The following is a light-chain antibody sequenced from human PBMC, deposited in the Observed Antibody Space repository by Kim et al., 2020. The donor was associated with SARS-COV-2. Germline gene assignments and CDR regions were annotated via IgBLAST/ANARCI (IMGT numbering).Light chain of an antibody. CDR1: QTINRN. Sequence: EIMMTQSPATLSVSPGERATLSCGASQTINRNLAWYQQKPGQAPRLLIYSISTRATGIPATFSGSGSGTQFTLTISSLQSEDFAVYYCQQYDQWPLTFGGGTKVDIK. J-gene: IGKJ4*01. CDR3: QQYDQWPLT. CDR2: SIS. V-gene: IGKV3-15*01.